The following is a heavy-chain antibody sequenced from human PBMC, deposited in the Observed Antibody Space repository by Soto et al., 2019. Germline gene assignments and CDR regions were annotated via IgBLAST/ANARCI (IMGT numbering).Heavy chain of an antibody. CDR3: AGRGYSGYDYYRLVDY. J-gene: IGHJ4*02. CDR2: IIPIFGTA. Sequence: QVQLVQSGAEVKKPGSSVKVSCKASGGTFSSYAISWVRQAPGQGLECMGGIIPIFGTANYSQKFQGRVTITADESTSTAYMELSSLRSEDTAVYYCAGRGYSGYDYYRLVDYWGQGTLVTVSS. V-gene: IGHV1-69*01. CDR1: GGTFSSYA. D-gene: IGHD5-12*01.